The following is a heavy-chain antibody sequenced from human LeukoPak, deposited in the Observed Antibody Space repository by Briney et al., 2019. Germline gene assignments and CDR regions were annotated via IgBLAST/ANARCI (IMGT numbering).Heavy chain of an antibody. CDR1: GGSFSGYY. J-gene: IGHJ5*02. CDR2: INHSGST. V-gene: IGHV4-34*01. Sequence: SETLSLTCAVYGGSFSGYYWSWIRQPPGKGLEWIGEINHSGSTNYNPSLKSQVTVSVDTSKNQFSLKLSSVTAADTAVYYCARGFRGVWFDPWGQGTLVTVSS. D-gene: IGHD2-21*01. CDR3: ARGFRGVWFDP.